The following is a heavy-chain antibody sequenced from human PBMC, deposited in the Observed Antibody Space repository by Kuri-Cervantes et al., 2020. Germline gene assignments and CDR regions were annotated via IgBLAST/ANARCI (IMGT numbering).Heavy chain of an antibody. CDR1: GYTFTSYD. Sequence: ASVKVSCKASGYTFTSYDINWVRQATGQGLEWMGWMNPNSGNTGYAQKFQGRVTMTRNTSISTAYVELSSLRSEDTAVYYCARGRGGLWELRDNHLKNNWFDPWGQGTLVTVSS. CDR3: ARGRGGLWELRDNHLKNNWFDP. D-gene: IGHD1-26*01. CDR2: MNPNSGNT. J-gene: IGHJ5*02. V-gene: IGHV1-8*01.